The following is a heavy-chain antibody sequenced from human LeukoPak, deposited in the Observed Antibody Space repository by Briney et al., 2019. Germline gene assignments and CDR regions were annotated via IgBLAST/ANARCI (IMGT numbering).Heavy chain of an antibody. D-gene: IGHD3-22*01. V-gene: IGHV4-38-2*02. CDR2: IYHSGST. CDR3: ARVVREYYYDSSGYYPAEYFQH. CDR1: GYSISSGYY. Sequence: SETLSLTCTVSGYSISSGYYWGWIRQPPGQGLEWIGSIYHSGSTYYNPSLKSRVTISVDTSKNQFSLKLSSVTAADTAVYYCARVVREYYYDSSGYYPAEYFQHWGQGTLVTVSS. J-gene: IGHJ1*01.